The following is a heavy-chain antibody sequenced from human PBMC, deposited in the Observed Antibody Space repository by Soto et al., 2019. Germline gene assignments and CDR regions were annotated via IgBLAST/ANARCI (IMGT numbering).Heavy chain of an antibody. CDR1: GASINNNDYY. D-gene: IGHD3-22*01. CDR2: VYYSGST. V-gene: IGHV4-30-4*01. Sequence: QLQESGPGLVMPSQTLSLTCTVSGASINNNDYYWSWIRQTPGKELEWIGYVYYSGSTDYIPCLKSRLSMSMGKSQIQFTLKLNSVTAADTATYYCARMSYFYDKWYFDLWGRGTLVTVSS. CDR3: ARMSYFYDKWYFDL. J-gene: IGHJ2*01.